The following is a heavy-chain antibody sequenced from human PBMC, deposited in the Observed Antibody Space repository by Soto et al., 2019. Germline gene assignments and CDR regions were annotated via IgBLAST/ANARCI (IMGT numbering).Heavy chain of an antibody. CDR1: GYTFTSYD. V-gene: IGHV1-8*01. D-gene: IGHD3-22*01. J-gene: IGHJ4*02. Sequence: GASVKVSCKASGYTFTSYDINWVRQATGQGLEWMGWMNPNSGNTGYAQKFQGRVTMTRNTSISTAYMELSSLRSEDTAVYYCAREGGPPYYDSSGYREYGNWGQGTLVTVSS. CDR3: AREGGPPYYDSSGYREYGN. CDR2: MNPNSGNT.